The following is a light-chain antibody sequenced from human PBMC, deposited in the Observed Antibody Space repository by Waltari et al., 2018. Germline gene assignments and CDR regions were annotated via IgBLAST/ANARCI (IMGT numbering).Light chain of an antibody. Sequence: QSALTQPPSASGSPGQSVTISCTGTSSDVGAYKYVSWYQQHPGKAPKRLIYGVSKRAPGFPVRCSGSKSGNTASLTVSGLQAEDEADYYCASRGASKVFGGGTKLTVL. CDR1: SSDVGAYKY. V-gene: IGLV2-8*01. CDR3: ASRGASKV. CDR2: GVS. J-gene: IGLJ2*01.